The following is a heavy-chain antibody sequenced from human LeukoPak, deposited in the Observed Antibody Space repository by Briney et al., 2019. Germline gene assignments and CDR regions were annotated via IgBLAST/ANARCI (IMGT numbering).Heavy chain of an antibody. CDR2: ISTSGTTI. D-gene: IGHD3-3*01. V-gene: IGHV3-11*01. Sequence: SGGSLRLSCAASGFTFSDYYMSWIRQALGKGLEWVSYISTSGTTIKYADSVKGRFTISRDNAKNTLYLQMNSLRAEDTAVYYCAKAYYDFWSGYYFDYWGQGTLVTVSS. CDR3: AKAYYDFWSGYYFDY. CDR1: GFTFSDYY. J-gene: IGHJ4*02.